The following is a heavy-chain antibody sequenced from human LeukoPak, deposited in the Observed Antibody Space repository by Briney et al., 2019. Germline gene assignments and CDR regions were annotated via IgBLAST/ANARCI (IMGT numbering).Heavy chain of an antibody. V-gene: IGHV4-34*01. D-gene: IGHD6-19*01. CDR1: GGSFSGYY. CDR3: ASGSGWSPYDY. J-gene: IGHJ4*02. Sequence: SETLSLTCAVYGGSFSGYYWSWIRQPPGKGLEWIGEINHSGSTNYNPSLKSRVTISVDTSKNQFALKLSSVTAADTAVYYCASGSGWSPYDYWGQGTLSPSPQ. CDR2: INHSGST.